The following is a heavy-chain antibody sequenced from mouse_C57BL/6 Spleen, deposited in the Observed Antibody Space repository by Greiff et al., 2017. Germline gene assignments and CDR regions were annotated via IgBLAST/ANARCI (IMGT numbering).Heavy chain of an antibody. V-gene: IGHV5-17*01. CDR1: GFTFSDYG. CDR2: ISSGSSTI. CDR3: ARLQLREYYFDY. Sequence: EVKLVESGGGLVKPGGSLKLSCAASGFTFSDYGMHWVRQAPEKGLEWVAYISSGSSTIYYADTVKGRFTISRDNAKNTLFLQMTSLRSEDTAMYYCARLQLREYYFDYWGQGTTLTVSS. D-gene: IGHD3-2*02. J-gene: IGHJ2*01.